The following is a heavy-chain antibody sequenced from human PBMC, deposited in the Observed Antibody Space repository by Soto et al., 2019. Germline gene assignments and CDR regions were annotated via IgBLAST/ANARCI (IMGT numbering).Heavy chain of an antibody. V-gene: IGHV4-39*01. D-gene: IGHD6-6*01. J-gene: IGHJ4*02. CDR1: GGSISSSSYY. Sequence: SETLSLTCTVSGGSISSSSYYWGWIRQPPGKGLEWIGSIYYSGSTYYNPPLKSRVTISVDTSKNQFSLKLSSVTAADKAVYYCYSSSPFDYWGQGTLVTVSS. CDR3: YSSSPFDY. CDR2: IYYSGST.